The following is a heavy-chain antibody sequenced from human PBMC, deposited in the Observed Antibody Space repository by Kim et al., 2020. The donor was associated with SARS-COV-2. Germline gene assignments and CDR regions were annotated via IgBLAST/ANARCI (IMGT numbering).Heavy chain of an antibody. D-gene: IGHD1-26*01. CDR2: ISYDGSNK. CDR1: GFTFNTYG. V-gene: IGHV3-30*18. J-gene: IGHJ4*02. CDR3: AKSFSGSYFGYDY. Sequence: GGSLRLSCAASGFTFNTYGMHWVRQAPGKGLEWVAVISYDGSNKYYADSVKGRFTISRDNSKNTLYLQMNSLRIEDTAVYYCAKSFSGSYFGYDYWGKGTLLTVSS.